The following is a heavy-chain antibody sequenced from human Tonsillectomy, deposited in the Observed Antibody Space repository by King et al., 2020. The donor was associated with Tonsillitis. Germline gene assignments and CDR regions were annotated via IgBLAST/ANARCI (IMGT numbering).Heavy chain of an antibody. D-gene: IGHD1-14*01. CDR3: NTYNSRDAFNR. Sequence: GQLVQSGGDLVKPGGSLRLSCAGSGFTFSNDWLSWVRQAPWKGMELGCRIKNEIDGGTTYYAAPVKGRFTMSRDGSKNTLYLQMNSLKSEDSAVYYCNTYNSRDAFNRWGQGTMVIVSS. CDR1: GFTFSNDW. V-gene: IGHV3-15*01. J-gene: IGHJ3*02. CDR2: IKNEIDGGTT.